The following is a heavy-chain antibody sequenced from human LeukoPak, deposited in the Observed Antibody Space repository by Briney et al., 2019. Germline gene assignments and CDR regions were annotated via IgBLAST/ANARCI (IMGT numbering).Heavy chain of an antibody. CDR3: ARGYIAVAGRTGYGMDV. CDR2: INHSGST. CDR1: GGSISSYY. D-gene: IGHD6-19*01. Sequence: SETLSLTCTVSGGSISSYYWSWIRQPPGKGLEWIGEINHSGSTNYNPSLKSRVTISVDTSKNQFSLKLSSVTAADTAVYYCARGYIAVAGRTGYGMDVWGQGTTVTVSS. V-gene: IGHV4-34*01. J-gene: IGHJ6*02.